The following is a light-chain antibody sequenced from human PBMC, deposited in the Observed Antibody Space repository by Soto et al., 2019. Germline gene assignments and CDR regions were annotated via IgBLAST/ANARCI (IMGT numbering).Light chain of an antibody. CDR2: EVS. Sequence: QSVLTQPASVSGSPGQTITISCTGTSSDVGAYNYVSWYQQHPGKAPKLMIYEVSNRPSGVSDRFSGSKPGNTASLTISGLQAADEADYYCSSKRTTASLVFGTGTKVTVL. CDR1: SSDVGAYNY. J-gene: IGLJ1*01. V-gene: IGLV2-14*01. CDR3: SSKRTTASLV.